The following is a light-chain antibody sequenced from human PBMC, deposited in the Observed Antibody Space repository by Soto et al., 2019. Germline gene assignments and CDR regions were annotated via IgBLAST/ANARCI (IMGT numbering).Light chain of an antibody. Sequence: DIQMTQSPSSLSASVGDRVTISCRASQSISNSLNWYQQKPGNAPKLLIYAASSLQSGVPSRFSGSGSGTDFTLTISRLEPEDFAVYYCQLYDSSPSFTFGPGTKVEI. J-gene: IGKJ3*01. CDR1: QSISNS. V-gene: IGKV1-39*02. CDR3: QLYDSSPSFT. CDR2: AAS.